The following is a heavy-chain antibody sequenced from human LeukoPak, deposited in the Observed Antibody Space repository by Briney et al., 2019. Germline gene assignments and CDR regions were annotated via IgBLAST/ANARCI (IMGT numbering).Heavy chain of an antibody. CDR2: MNQDGSEK. CDR1: GFTFSDSW. D-gene: IGHD3-16*01. Sequence: GGSLRLSCAASGFTFSDSWMSWVRQAPGKGLEWVANMNQDGSEKDYVDSVKGRFTISRDNARNSLYLQMGSLRAEDTAVYYCATYTHWVAGDVWGQGTTVAVSS. V-gene: IGHV3-7*01. J-gene: IGHJ6*02. CDR3: ATYTHWVAGDV.